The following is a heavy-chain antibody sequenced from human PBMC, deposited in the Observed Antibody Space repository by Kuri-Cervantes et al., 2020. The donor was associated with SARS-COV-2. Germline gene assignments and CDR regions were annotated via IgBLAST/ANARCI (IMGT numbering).Heavy chain of an antibody. CDR3: ARAPGVWFGELDGMDV. CDR2: IKQDGSEK. CDR1: GFTFSSYS. D-gene: IGHD3-10*01. J-gene: IGHJ6*02. Sequence: GESLKISCAASGFTFSSYSMNWVRQAPGKGLEWVANIKQDGSEKYYVDSVKGRLTISRDNAKNSLYLQMNSLRAEDTAVYYCARAPGVWFGELDGMDVWGQGTTVTVSS. V-gene: IGHV3-7*01.